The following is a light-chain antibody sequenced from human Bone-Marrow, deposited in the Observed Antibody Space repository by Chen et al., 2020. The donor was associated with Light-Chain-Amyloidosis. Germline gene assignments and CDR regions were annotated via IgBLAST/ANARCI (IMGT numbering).Light chain of an antibody. CDR1: QNIDWGY. Sequence: EIVLTQSPDTLSLSPGERATLSCRASQNIDWGYLNWYQQKLGQAPRLLIYGASNRANGVPDRFSGSGSGTDFTLTISRLEPEDFAVYYCQQFGTSRWTFGRGTKVEIK. CDR2: GAS. V-gene: IGKV3-20*01. CDR3: QQFGTSRWT. J-gene: IGKJ1*01.